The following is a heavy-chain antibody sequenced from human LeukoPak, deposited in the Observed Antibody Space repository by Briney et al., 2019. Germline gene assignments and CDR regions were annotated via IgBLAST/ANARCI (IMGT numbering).Heavy chain of an antibody. CDR3: ARLSVIPPNDAFDI. CDR1: GGSISHYY. J-gene: IGHJ3*02. D-gene: IGHD3-16*02. V-gene: IGHV4-59*12. Sequence: SETLSLTCTVSGGSISHYYWSWIRQSPGKGLEWIGYIYYSGTTNYNPSLKSRVIISVDTSKTQFSLKLSSVTAADTAVYYCARLSVIPPNDAFDIWGQGTMVTVSS. CDR2: IYYSGTT.